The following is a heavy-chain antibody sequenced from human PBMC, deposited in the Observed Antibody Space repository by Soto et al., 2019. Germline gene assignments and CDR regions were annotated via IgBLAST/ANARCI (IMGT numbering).Heavy chain of an antibody. CDR2: IIPIFGTA. J-gene: IGHJ6*02. CDR1: GGTFSSYA. Sequence: QVQLVQSGAEVKKPGSSVKVSCKASGGTFSSYAISWVRQAPGQGLEWMGGIIPIFGTANYAQKFQGRVTITADESTSTAYMELSCLRSDETAVYYCARDEQYYYDCSGYSPRYGMDVWGQGTTVTVSS. D-gene: IGHD3-22*01. V-gene: IGHV1-69*01. CDR3: ARDEQYYYDCSGYSPRYGMDV.